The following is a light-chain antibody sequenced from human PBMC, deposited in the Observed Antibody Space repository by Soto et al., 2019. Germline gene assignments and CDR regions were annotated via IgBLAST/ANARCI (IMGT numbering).Light chain of an antibody. CDR3: SSYISSSKYV. Sequence: QSVLTQPASVSESPGQSITISCTGTSSDVGDNNYVSWYQQHPGKAPKLLIFEVSNRPSGVSNRFSGSKSGNTASLTISGLQAEDEADYYCSSYISSSKYVFGTGTKLTLL. CDR2: EVS. V-gene: IGLV2-14*01. CDR1: SSDVGDNNY. J-gene: IGLJ1*01.